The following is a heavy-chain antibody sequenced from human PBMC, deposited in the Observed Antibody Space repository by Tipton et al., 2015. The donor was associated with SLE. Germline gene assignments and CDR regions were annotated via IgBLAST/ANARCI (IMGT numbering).Heavy chain of an antibody. CDR1: GFTFNDYA. Sequence: SLRLSCAASGFTFNDYAMHWVRQVAGKGLEWVSGISWNSGRIDYADSVKGRFTISRDNSKSTLSLQMNSLRAEDTAVYYCAKIKSIVVTFDAFDIWGQGTMVTVSS. V-gene: IGHV3-9*01. CDR3: AKIKSIVVTFDAFDI. J-gene: IGHJ3*02. D-gene: IGHD2-2*01. CDR2: ISWNSGRI.